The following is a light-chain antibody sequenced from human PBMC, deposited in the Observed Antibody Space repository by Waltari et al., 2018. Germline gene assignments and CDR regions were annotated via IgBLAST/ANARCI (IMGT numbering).Light chain of an antibody. CDR3: CSYAGSYTPLYV. CDR2: DVS. Sequence: QSALTQPRSVSGSPGQSVTISCTGTSSDAGGYNYVSWYQQHPGKAPKLMIYDVSKRPSGVPDRFSGSKSGNTASLTISGLQAEDEADYYCCSYAGSYTPLYVFGTGTKVTVL. J-gene: IGLJ1*01. CDR1: SSDAGGYNY. V-gene: IGLV2-11*01.